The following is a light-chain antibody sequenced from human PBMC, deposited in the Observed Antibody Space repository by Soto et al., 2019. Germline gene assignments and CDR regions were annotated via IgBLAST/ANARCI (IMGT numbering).Light chain of an antibody. CDR1: QGVSSY. CDR3: QQRSNWT. Sequence: EIVLTQSPGTLSLSPGERATLSCRASQGVSSYLAWYQQKPGQAPRLLIYDASNRATGIPARFSGSGPGTDFTLTISSLEPEDFAVYYCQQRSNWTFGQGTKVDNK. CDR2: DAS. J-gene: IGKJ1*01. V-gene: IGKV3D-11*01.